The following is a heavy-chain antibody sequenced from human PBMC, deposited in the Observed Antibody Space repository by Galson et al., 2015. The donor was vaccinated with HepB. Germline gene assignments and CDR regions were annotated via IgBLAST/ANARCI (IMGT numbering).Heavy chain of an antibody. J-gene: IGHJ6*02. CDR1: GFTFSTYS. Sequence: SLRLSCAASGFTFSTYSMRWVRQAPGKGLEWVSSISSSSSYIYYADSVKGRFTISRDNAKNSLYLQMNSLRAEDTAVYYCARDLRRPRDTWIQLWVLYGVDVWGQGTTVTVSS. CDR3: ARDLRRPRDTWIQLWVLYGVDV. V-gene: IGHV3-21*01. D-gene: IGHD5-18*01. CDR2: ISSSSSYI.